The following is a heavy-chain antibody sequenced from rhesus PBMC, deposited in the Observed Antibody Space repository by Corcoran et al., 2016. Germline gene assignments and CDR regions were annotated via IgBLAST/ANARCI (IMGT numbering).Heavy chain of an antibody. CDR3: ARRGEHSNYGLAS. J-gene: IGHJ6*01. V-gene: IGHV4-73*01. CDR2: IYGDVTRT. Sequence: QVNLQQWGEGLLKPSETLSLTCAVYGDSISDSYYWTWFRQSPGKGLEWLGYIYGDVTRTDYNPSLKNRITITMDTSKNQFSLRLTSVTAADTAVYFCARRGEHSNYGLASWGQGVVVTVSS. D-gene: IGHD1-38*01. CDR1: GDSISDSYY.